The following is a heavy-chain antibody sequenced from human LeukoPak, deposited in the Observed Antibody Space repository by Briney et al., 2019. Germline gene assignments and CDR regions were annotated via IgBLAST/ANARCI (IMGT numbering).Heavy chain of an antibody. CDR1: GFTFSSYG. CDR2: IWYDGSNK. V-gene: IGHV3-30*19. D-gene: IGHD5-24*01. Sequence: GGSLRLSCAASGFTFSSYGMHWVRQAPGKGLEWVAVIWYDGSNKYYADSVKGRFTISRDNSKNTLYLQMNSLRAEDTAVYYCASARAPKMATIHHYWGQGTLVTVSS. CDR3: ASARAPKMATIHHY. J-gene: IGHJ4*02.